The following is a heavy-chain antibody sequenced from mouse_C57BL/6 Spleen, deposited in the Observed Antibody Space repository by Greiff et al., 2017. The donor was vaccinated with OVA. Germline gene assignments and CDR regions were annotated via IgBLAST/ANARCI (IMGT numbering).Heavy chain of an antibody. D-gene: IGHD1-1*01. V-gene: IGHV1-81*01. CDR2: IYPRSGNT. CDR1: GYTFTSYG. J-gene: IGHJ1*03. Sequence: QVQLQQSGAELARPGASVKLSCKASGYTFTSYGISWVKQRTGQGLEWIGEIYPRSGNTYYTEKFKGKATLTADKSSSTAYMALRSLTSEDSAVYFCARRGNYYGSGYERYFDVWGTGTTVTVSS. CDR3: ARRGNYYGSGYERYFDV.